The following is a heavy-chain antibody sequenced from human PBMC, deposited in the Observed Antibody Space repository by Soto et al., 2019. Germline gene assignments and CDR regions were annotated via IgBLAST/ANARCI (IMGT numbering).Heavy chain of an antibody. D-gene: IGHD2-15*01. CDR3: ARRGYCSGGSCLNYYYYMDV. Sequence: SETLSLTCTVSGGSISSYYWSWIRQPPGKGLEWIGYIYYSGSTNYNPSLKSRVTISVDTSKNQFSLKLSSVTAADTAVYYCARRGYCSGGSCLNYYYYMDVWGKGTTVTVSS. CDR1: GGSISSYY. V-gene: IGHV4-59*08. CDR2: IYYSGST. J-gene: IGHJ6*03.